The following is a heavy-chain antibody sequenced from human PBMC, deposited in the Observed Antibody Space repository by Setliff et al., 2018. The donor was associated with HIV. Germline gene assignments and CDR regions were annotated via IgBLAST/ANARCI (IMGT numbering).Heavy chain of an antibody. J-gene: IGHJ4*02. V-gene: IGHV3-11*04. CDR1: GFTFSDYY. CDR3: LRERNFWSRSPG. CDR2: ISTSGTTI. D-gene: IGHD3-3*01. Sequence: GGSLRLSCAASGFTFSDYYMSWIRQAPGKGLQWVSYISTSGTTIYYADSVKGRFTISRDNAKNSLSLQMNSLRAEDTAVYYCLRERNFWSRSPGWGQGTLVTVSS.